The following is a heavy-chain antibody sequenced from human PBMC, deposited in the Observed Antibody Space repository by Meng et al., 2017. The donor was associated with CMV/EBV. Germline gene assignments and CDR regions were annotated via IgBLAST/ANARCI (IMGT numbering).Heavy chain of an antibody. CDR2: ISSSSTI. J-gene: IGHJ3*02. CDR1: GFTFSDYY. V-gene: IGHV3-69-1*02. Sequence: GSLRLSCAASGFTFSDYYMNWVRQAPGKGLEWVSSISSSSTIYYADSVKGRFTISRDNAKNSLYLQMNSLRAEDTAVYYCARGITMIVVVIAPNAFDIWGQGTMVTVSS. CDR3: ARGITMIVVVIAPNAFDI. D-gene: IGHD3-22*01.